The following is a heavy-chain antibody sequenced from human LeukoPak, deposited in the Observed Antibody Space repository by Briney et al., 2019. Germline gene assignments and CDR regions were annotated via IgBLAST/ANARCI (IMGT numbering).Heavy chain of an antibody. D-gene: IGHD3-10*01. CDR3: ATTLYGSGSYYIDYYYYYGMDV. V-gene: IGHV3-7*01. CDR2: IKQDGSEK. CDR1: GFTFSSYW. J-gene: IGHJ6*02. Sequence: GGSLRLSCAASGFTFSSYWMSWVRQAPGKGLEWVANIKQDGSEKYYVDSVKGRFTISRDNAKNSLYLQMNSLRAEDTAVYYCATTLYGSGSYYIDYYYYYGMDVWGQGTTGTVSS.